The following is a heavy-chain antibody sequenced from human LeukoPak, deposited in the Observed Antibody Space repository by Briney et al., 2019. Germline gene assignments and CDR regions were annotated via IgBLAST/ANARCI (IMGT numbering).Heavy chain of an antibody. CDR1: GYSFTGFW. V-gene: IGHV5-51*01. J-gene: IGHJ4*02. Sequence: GESLKISCKASGYSFTGFWIGWVRQMPGKGREGMGIIYPYDSETRYSPSFQGQVTISADKSISTSYLQWSSLKASDTAMYYCARHIGYSAWNPDYWGQGTLVTVSS. CDR3: ARHIGYSAWNPDY. CDR2: IYPYDSET. D-gene: IGHD5-18*01.